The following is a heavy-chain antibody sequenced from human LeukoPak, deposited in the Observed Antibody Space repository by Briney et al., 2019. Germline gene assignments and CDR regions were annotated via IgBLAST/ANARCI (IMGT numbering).Heavy chain of an antibody. Sequence: GGSLRLSCAAFGFTLHSCAMSWVRQAPGKGPEWVAIISASGGRTYHADSVQGRFIISIDTSDNTVYLHMNSLRAEDTAVYYCAKQRPYYDFSGPFAYWGQGIPVLVSS. CDR1: GFTLHSCA. CDR3: AKQRPYYDFSGPFAY. J-gene: IGHJ4*02. D-gene: IGHD3/OR15-3a*01. V-gene: IGHV3-23*01. CDR2: ISASGGRT.